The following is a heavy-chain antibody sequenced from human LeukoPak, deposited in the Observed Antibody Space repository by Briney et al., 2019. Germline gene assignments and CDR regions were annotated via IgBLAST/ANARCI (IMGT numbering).Heavy chain of an antibody. CDR1: GGSFSGYY. Sequence: SETLSLTCAVYGGSFSGYYWSWIRQPPGKGLEWIGEINHSGSTNYNPSLKSRVTISVDTSKNQFSLKLTSVTAADTAVYYCARAQVGLVVLSYWGQGSLVTVSS. V-gene: IGHV4-34*01. J-gene: IGHJ4*02. CDR3: ARAQVGLVVLSY. D-gene: IGHD3-22*01. CDR2: INHSGST.